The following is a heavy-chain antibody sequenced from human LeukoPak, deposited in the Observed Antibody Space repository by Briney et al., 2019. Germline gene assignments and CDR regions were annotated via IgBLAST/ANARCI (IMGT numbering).Heavy chain of an antibody. CDR2: ISSSGSTI. Sequence: GGSLRLSCAASGFTFSSYEMNWVRQAPGKGLEWVSYISSSGSTIYYADSVEGRFTISRDNAKNSLYLQMNSLRAEDTAVYYCARDRAVAGTRFDYWGQGTLVTVSS. D-gene: IGHD6-19*01. CDR3: ARDRAVAGTRFDY. J-gene: IGHJ4*02. V-gene: IGHV3-48*03. CDR1: GFTFSSYE.